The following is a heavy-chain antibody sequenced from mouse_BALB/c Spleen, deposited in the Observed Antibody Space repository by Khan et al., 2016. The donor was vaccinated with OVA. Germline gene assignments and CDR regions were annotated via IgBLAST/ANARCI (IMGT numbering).Heavy chain of an antibody. CDR2: INPSNGGT. V-gene: IGHV1S81*02. CDR1: GYTFTSYY. J-gene: IGHJ4*01. CDR3: TRRRGIGGAMDY. Sequence: QVQLQQSGAELVKPGASVKLSCKASGYTFTSYYMYWVKQRPGQGLEWIGEINPSNGGTNFNEKFKSKATLTVDKSSSTAYMQLSSLTSEDSAVYYCTRRRGIGGAMDYWGQGTSVTVSS.